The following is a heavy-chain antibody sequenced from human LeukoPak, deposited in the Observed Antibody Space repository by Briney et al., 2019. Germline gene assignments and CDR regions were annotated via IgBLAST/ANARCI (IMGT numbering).Heavy chain of an antibody. CDR2: IYSGGNT. D-gene: IGHD6-19*01. Sequence: GGSLRLSCAASEFTVSNNYMSWVRQAPGKGLEWVSVIYSGGNTYYADSAKGRFTISRDNSKNTVYLQMNSLRAEDTAVYYCATGYSSDFYFFDYWGQGTLVTVSS. J-gene: IGHJ4*02. CDR1: EFTVSNNY. CDR3: ATGYSSDFYFFDY. V-gene: IGHV3-53*01.